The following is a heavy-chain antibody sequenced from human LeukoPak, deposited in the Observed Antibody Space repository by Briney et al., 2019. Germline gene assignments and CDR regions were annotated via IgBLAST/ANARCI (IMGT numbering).Heavy chain of an antibody. J-gene: IGHJ4*02. V-gene: IGHV3-48*03. CDR3: ARGDYYYDSSGYPGDY. D-gene: IGHD3-22*01. CDR1: GFTFSSYE. CDR2: ISSSGSTI. Sequence: PGGSLRLSCAASGFTFSSYEMNWVRQAPGKGLEWVSYISSSGSTIYYADSVKGRFTISRDNAKSSLYLQMNSLRAEDTAVYYCARGDYYYDSSGYPGDYWGQGTLDTVSS.